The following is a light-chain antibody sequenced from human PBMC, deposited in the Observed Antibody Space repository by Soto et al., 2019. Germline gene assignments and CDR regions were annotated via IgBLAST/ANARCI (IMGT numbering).Light chain of an antibody. V-gene: IGKV3-20*01. CDR1: QSVITY. J-gene: IGKJ5*01. Sequence: EIVLTQSPATLSMSPGERATLSCRAVQSVITYLSWYQQKPGQAPRRLIYRTSTRATGIPDRFSGSGSGTDFTLTISRLEPEDFAVYYCQQFGSSVTFGQGTRLEIK. CDR2: RTS. CDR3: QQFGSSVT.